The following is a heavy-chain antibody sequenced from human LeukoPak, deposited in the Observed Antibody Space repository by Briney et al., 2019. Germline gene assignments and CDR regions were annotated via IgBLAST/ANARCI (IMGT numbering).Heavy chain of an antibody. CDR3: ARDGIAVAGTGVDY. V-gene: IGHV3-23*01. CDR2: ISGSGGST. Sequence: PGGSLRLSCAASGFTFSSYAMSWVRQAPGKGLEWVSAISGSGGSTYYADSVKGRFTISRDNSKNTLYLQMNSLRAEDTAVYYCARDGIAVAGTGVDYWGQGTLVTVSS. D-gene: IGHD6-19*01. J-gene: IGHJ4*02. CDR1: GFTFSSYA.